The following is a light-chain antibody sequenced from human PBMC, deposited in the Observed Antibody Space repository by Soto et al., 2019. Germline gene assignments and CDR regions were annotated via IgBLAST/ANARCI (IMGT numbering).Light chain of an antibody. CDR2: DAS. V-gene: IGKV3-20*01. CDR1: QSIANNY. Sequence: EVALTQSPGTLSLSPGARATLSCRASQSIANNYLTWYQQKPGQAPRVLIYDASTRATGVPDRFSGSGSGTDFTLTISRLEPEDFAVYYCLQHNSYPWTFGQGTKVEIK. J-gene: IGKJ1*01. CDR3: LQHNSYPWT.